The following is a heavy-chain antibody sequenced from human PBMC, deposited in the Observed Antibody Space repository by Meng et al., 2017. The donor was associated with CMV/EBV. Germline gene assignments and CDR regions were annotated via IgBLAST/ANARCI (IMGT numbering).Heavy chain of an antibody. Sequence: GGSLRLSCAASGFTFDDYTMHWVRQAPGKGLEWVSLISWDGGSTYYADSVKGRFTISRDNSKNSPYLQMNSLRTEDTALYYCAKDKGGGLDYWGQGTLVTVS. CDR2: ISWDGGST. V-gene: IGHV3-43*01. CDR1: GFTFDDYT. J-gene: IGHJ4*02. CDR3: AKDKGGGLDY.